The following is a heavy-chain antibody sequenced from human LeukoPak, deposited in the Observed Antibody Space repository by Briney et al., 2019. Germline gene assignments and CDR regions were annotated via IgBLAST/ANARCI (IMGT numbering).Heavy chain of an antibody. Sequence: SQTLSLTCTVSGGSISSGGYYWSWIRQPPGKGLEWIGYIYHSGSTYYNPSLKSRVTISVDRSKNQFSLKLNSVTAADTAVYYCVGTGTSASTGAGTFHIWGQGTMVTVSS. CDR1: GGSISSGGYY. J-gene: IGHJ3*02. CDR2: IYHSGST. V-gene: IGHV4-30-2*01. CDR3: VGTGTSASTGAGTFHI. D-gene: IGHD3/OR15-3a*01.